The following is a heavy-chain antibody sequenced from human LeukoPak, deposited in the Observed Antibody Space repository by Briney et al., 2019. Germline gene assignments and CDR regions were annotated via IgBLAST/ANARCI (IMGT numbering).Heavy chain of an antibody. J-gene: IGHJ5*02. Sequence: ASVKVSCKASGYTFTSYAMHWVRQAPGQRLEWMGWINAGSGNTKYSQELQGRVTITRDTSASTAYMELSSLRSEDMAVYYCARGAKFRSYGSGTYSTSLPFDPWGQGTLVTVSS. CDR1: GYTFTSYA. V-gene: IGHV1-3*03. CDR3: ARGAKFRSYGSGTYSTSLPFDP. CDR2: INAGSGNT. D-gene: IGHD3-10*01.